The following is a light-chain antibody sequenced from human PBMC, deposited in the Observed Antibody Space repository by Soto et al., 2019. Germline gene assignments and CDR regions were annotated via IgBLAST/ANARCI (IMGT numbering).Light chain of an antibody. CDR3: SSYTSRISYV. J-gene: IGLJ1*01. CDR1: SSDVGTYNY. V-gene: IGLV2-14*01. CDR2: EVS. Sequence: QSALTQPASVSGSPGQSITISCTGTSSDVGTYNYVAWYQQHPGKAPKLMIYEVSNRPSGVSNRFSGSKSGNTASLTISGLQAEDEADYYCSSYTSRISYVFGTGTKVTVL.